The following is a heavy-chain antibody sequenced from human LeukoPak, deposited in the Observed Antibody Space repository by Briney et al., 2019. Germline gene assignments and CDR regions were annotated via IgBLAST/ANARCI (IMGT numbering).Heavy chain of an antibody. D-gene: IGHD3-22*01. J-gene: IGHJ4*02. CDR2: MNPNSGNT. CDR3: ARVPIYDSSPEGY. V-gene: IGHV1-8*01. CDR1: GYTFTSYD. Sequence: ASVKVSCKASGYTFTSYDINWVRQATGQGLEWMGWMNPNSGNTGYTQKFQGRVTMTRNTSISTAYMELSSLRSEDTAVYYCARVPIYDSSPEGYWGQGTLVTVSS.